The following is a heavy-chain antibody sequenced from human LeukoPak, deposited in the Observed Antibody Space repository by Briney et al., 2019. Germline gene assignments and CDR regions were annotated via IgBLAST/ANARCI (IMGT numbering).Heavy chain of an antibody. CDR2: INPNSGGT. D-gene: IGHD6-19*01. CDR3: ARARRIAVAGTGWFDP. V-gene: IGHV1-2*06. J-gene: IGHJ5*02. CDR1: GGTFSSYA. Sequence: ASVKVSCEASGGTFSSYAISWVRQAPGQGLEWMGRINPNSGGTNYTQKFQGRVAMTRDTSISTAYMELSRLRSDDTAVYYCARARRIAVAGTGWFDPWGQGTLVTVSS.